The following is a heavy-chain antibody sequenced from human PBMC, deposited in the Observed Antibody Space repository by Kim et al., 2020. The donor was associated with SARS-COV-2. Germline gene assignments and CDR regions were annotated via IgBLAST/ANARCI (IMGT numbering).Heavy chain of an antibody. CDR3: ARERYCSSTSCPSPFDY. V-gene: IGHV1-69*01. D-gene: IGHD2-2*01. J-gene: IGHJ4*02. Sequence: CQGRVTITADESTSTAYMELSSLRSEDTAVYYCARERYCSSTSCPSPFDYWGQGTLVTVSS.